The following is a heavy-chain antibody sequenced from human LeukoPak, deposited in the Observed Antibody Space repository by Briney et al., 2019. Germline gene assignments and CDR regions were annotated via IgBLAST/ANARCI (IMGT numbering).Heavy chain of an antibody. CDR3: ARITMIDRHDAFDI. CDR1: GFTFSSYS. V-gene: IGHV3-48*01. J-gene: IGHJ3*02. Sequence: GGSLRLSCAASGFTFSSYSMNWVRQAPGKGLEWVSYISSSSSTIYYADSVKGRFTISRDNAKNSLYLQMNSLRAEDTAVYYCARITMIDRHDAFDIWGQGTMVTVSS. CDR2: ISSSSSTI. D-gene: IGHD3-22*01.